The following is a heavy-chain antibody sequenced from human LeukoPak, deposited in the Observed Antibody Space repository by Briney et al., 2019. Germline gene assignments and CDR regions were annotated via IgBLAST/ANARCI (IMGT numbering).Heavy chain of an antibody. CDR2: VYYSGST. CDR1: GGSISSYY. J-gene: IGHJ6*02. CDR3: ARRGAMVDAMQYYYYGMDV. V-gene: IGHV4-59*01. D-gene: IGHD5-18*01. Sequence: SETLSLTCTISGGSISSYYWSWIRQSPGKGLEWIGYVYYSGSTNYNPSLKSRVTISVDTSKNQFSLKLSSVTAADTAVYYCARRGAMVDAMQYYYYGMDVWGQGTTVTVSS.